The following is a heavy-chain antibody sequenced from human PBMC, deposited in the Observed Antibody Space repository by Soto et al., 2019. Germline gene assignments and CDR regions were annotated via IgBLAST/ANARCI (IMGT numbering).Heavy chain of an antibody. V-gene: IGHV3-23*01. J-gene: IGHJ2*01. Sequence: EVQLLESGGGLVQPGGSLRLSCAASGLTFSAYAMGWVRQAPGKGLEGVSTIHGGGGATHYAASVKGRFTISRDDYKNTRYAQMNSLRAEDKAVYYCANFEGHPMEYWYLDFWGRGTLVTVYS. CDR3: ANFEGHPMEYWYLDF. D-gene: IGHD3-9*01. CDR2: IHGGGGAT. CDR1: GLTFSAYA.